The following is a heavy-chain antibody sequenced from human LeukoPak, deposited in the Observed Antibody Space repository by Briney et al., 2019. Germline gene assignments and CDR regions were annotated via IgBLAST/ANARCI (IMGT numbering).Heavy chain of an antibody. J-gene: IGHJ6*02. Sequence: GGSLRLSCAASGFTFSSYAMHWVRQAPGKGLEWVAVISYDGSNKYYADSVKGRFAISRDNAKNSMYLQTNSLRAEDTAVYYCARYYPMDVWGQGTTVTVSS. CDR1: GFTFSSYA. V-gene: IGHV3-30*09. D-gene: IGHD3-10*01. CDR2: ISYDGSNK. CDR3: ARYYPMDV.